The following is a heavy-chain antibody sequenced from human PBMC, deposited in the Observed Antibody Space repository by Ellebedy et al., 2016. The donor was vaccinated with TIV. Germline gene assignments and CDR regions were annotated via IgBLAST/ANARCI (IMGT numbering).Heavy chain of an antibody. Sequence: GESLKISCAASGFTFDSYGLHWVRQAPGMGLQWVAFVSYNGYNTYYRDYVRGRFSISRDNSKSTLYLQMSSLRREDTAVYFCVRGKGYDFGEEWGQGTLVTVSS. CDR2: VSYNGYNT. D-gene: IGHD4-17*01. V-gene: IGHV3-30*10. CDR1: GFTFDSYG. J-gene: IGHJ4*02. CDR3: VRGKGYDFGEE.